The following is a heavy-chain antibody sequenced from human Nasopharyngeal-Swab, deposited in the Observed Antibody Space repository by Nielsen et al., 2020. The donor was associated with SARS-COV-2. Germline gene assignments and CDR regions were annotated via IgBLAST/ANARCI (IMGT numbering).Heavy chain of an antibody. CDR1: GGTFSSYA. CDR2: IIPIFGTA. V-gene: IGHV1-69*13. J-gene: IGHJ6*02. Sequence: SVKVSCKASGGTFSSYAISWVRQAPGQGLEWMGGIIPIFGTANYAQKFQGRVTITADESTSTAYTELSSLRSEDTAVYYCARARMVRGVMGVYYYGMDVWGQGTTVTVSS. CDR3: ARARMVRGVMGVYYYGMDV. D-gene: IGHD3-10*01.